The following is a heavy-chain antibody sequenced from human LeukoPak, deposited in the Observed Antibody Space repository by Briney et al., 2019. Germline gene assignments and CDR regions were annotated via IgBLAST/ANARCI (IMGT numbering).Heavy chain of an antibody. CDR1: GYTLTELS. D-gene: IGHD2-21*02. CDR3: AATSGIRVVVTPSDAFDI. Sequence: ASVKVSCKVSGYTLTELSMHWVRQAPGKGLEWMGGFDPEDGETIYAQKFQGRVTMTEDTSTDTAYMELSSLRSEDTAVYYCAATSGIRVVVTPSDAFDIWGQGTMVTVSS. CDR2: FDPEDGET. J-gene: IGHJ3*02. V-gene: IGHV1-24*01.